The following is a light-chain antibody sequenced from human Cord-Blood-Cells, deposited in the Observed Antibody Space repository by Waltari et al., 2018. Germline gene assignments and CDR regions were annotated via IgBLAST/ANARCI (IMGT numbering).Light chain of an antibody. CDR3: CSYAGSYNYV. CDR1: SSDVGRYNY. V-gene: IGLV2-11*01. CDR2: DVS. Sequence: SALTQPRSVSGSPGPSVTISCTAPSSDVGRYNYAFWYQQHPVKAPKLMIYDVSKRPAGVPDRFSGSKSGNTASLTISGLQAEDEADYYCCSYAGSYNYVFGTGTKVTVL. J-gene: IGLJ1*01.